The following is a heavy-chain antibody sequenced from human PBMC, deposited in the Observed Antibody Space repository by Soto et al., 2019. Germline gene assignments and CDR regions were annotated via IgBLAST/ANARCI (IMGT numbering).Heavy chain of an antibody. CDR2: VYHSGNT. V-gene: IGHV4-4*02. D-gene: IGHD6-13*01. J-gene: IGHJ4*02. CDR1: GDSISSDKW. Sequence: SETLSLTCAVSGDSISSDKWWSWVRQPPGKGLEWIGEVYHSGNTNYNPSLKSRVIISVDKPKNQFSLKLSSVTDADTAMYYCARGERQQQRDYWGQGTLVT. CDR3: ARGERQQQRDY.